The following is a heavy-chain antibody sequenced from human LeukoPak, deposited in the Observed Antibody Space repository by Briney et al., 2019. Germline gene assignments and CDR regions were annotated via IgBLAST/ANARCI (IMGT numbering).Heavy chain of an antibody. Sequence: PSETLSLTCTVSGGSISSYYWSWIRQPPGKGLEWIGYIYYSGSTNYNPSPKSRVTISVDTSKNQFSLKLSSVTAADTTVYYCARDPAQAGYFGYWGQGTLVTVSS. CDR2: IYYSGST. V-gene: IGHV4-59*01. J-gene: IGHJ4*02. CDR3: ARDPAQAGYFGY. CDR1: GGSISSYY. D-gene: IGHD3-10*01.